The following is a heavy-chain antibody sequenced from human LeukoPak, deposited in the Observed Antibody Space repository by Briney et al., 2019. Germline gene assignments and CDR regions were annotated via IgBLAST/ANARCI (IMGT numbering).Heavy chain of an antibody. CDR1: GGSISSGGYY. D-gene: IGHD3-10*01. V-gene: IGHV4-31*03. Sequence: SETLSLTCTVSGGSISSGGYYWSWIRQHPGKGLEWIGYIYYSGGTYYNPSLKSRVTISVDTSKNQFSLKLSSVTAADTAVYYCARASPRTPYYYGSGSYYHDYWGQGTLVTVSS. CDR2: IYYSGGT. CDR3: ARASPRTPYYYGSGSYYHDY. J-gene: IGHJ4*02.